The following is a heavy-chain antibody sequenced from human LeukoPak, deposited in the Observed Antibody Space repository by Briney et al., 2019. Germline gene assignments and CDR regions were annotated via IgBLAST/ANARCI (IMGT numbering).Heavy chain of an antibody. CDR3: AREATTSRPGDY. V-gene: IGHV3-48*04. CDR1: GFTFSSYS. D-gene: IGHD1-1*01. J-gene: IGHJ4*02. CDR2: ISSSGSTI. Sequence: GGSLRLSCAASGFTFSSYSMNWVRQAPGKGLEWVSYISSSGSTIYYADSVKGRFTISRDNAKNSLYLQLNSLRAEDTAVYYCAREATTSRPGDYWGQGTLVTVSS.